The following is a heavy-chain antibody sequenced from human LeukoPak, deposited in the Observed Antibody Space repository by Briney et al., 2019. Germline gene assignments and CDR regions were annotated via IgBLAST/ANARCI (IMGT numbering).Heavy chain of an antibody. V-gene: IGHV1-46*02. J-gene: IGHJ6*03. D-gene: IGHD3-22*01. CDR3: ARSSGSYSSLFYMHV. CDR1: GYTFNSYY. Sequence: ASVTVSCKTSGYTFNSYYMHWVRQAPGQGLEWVGIINPTGDPTTYAQKFQGRVTMTSDMSTSTVYMELSSLRPEDTAVYYCARSSGSYSSLFYMHVWGKGTTVTVSS. CDR2: INPTGDPT.